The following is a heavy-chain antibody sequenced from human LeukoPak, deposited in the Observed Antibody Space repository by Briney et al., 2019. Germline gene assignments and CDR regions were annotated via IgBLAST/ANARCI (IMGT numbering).Heavy chain of an antibody. CDR3: ARVGGRYCSSTSCYAWDY. CDR1: GYTFTDYG. Sequence: GASVKVSCKASGYTFTDYGFTWVRQAPGQGLEWMGWISAYNTNTNYAQRLQDRVTMTIDTSTSTAYMGLRSLRSDDTAVYYCARVGGRYCSSTSCYAWDYWGQGTLVTVSS. V-gene: IGHV1-18*01. J-gene: IGHJ4*02. D-gene: IGHD2-2*01. CDR2: ISAYNTNT.